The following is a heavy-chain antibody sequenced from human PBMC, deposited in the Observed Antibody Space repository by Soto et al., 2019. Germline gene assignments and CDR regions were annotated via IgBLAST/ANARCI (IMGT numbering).Heavy chain of an antibody. J-gene: IGHJ4*02. V-gene: IGHV4-59*01. Sequence: PXAALSLASSVSGRSMSSNYWSWIRQSPDKGLEWLGYVFYGGTDYNPSLGGRVSMSVETSKSQFSLKLTSVTVADTAVYYCASYRGALYFESWGPGILVTVSS. CDR1: GRSMSSNY. CDR3: ASYRGALYFES. D-gene: IGHD3-16*01. CDR2: VFYGGT.